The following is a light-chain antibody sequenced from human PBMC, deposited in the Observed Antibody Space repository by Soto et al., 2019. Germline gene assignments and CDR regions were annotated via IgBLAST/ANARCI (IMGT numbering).Light chain of an antibody. CDR1: QDMNTY. CDR2: GAS. J-gene: IGKJ4*01. CDR3: QKLNSYPLN. V-gene: IGKV1-9*01. Sequence: DNQLTPSPSLPAASVGDIVTITCRASQDMNTYIAWYQHTPGKAPKLLIYGASTLQSGVPARFSGSESGAVFTLRISSLQPEDFATYYCQKLNSYPLNFGGGTKVDIK.